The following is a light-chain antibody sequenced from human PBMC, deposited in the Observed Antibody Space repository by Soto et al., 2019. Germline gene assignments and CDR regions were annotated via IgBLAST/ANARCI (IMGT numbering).Light chain of an antibody. J-gene: IGKJ4*01. Sequence: DIQMTQSPSSLSASVGDRITVTCQAGHDINIYLNWYQQKPGKAPKLLIFDSSNLESGVPSRFSGSGSGTDFTLTISSLQPDDFATYFCLQFDDLPLTFGGGTKVDMK. CDR2: DSS. CDR1: HDINIY. V-gene: IGKV1-33*01. CDR3: LQFDDLPLT.